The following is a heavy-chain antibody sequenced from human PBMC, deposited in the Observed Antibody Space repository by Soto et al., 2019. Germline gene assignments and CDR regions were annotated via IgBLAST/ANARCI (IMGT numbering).Heavy chain of an antibody. J-gene: IGHJ4*02. V-gene: IGHV4-30-2*01. D-gene: IGHD3-10*01. CDR2: IYHGSST. Sequence: PSETLSLTCAVSSDSISGGDYSWSWIRQPPGKGLEWIGYIYHGSSTYYSPSLKSRVTISVDRSKNRVSLKLNSVTAADTAVYYCARGRTKHNYFHFWGQGTLVTVSS. CDR3: ARGRTKHNYFHF. CDR1: SDSISGGDYS.